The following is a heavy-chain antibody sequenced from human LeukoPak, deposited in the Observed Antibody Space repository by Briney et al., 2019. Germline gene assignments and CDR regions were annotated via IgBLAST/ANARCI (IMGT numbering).Heavy chain of an antibody. CDR2: INHSGST. D-gene: IGHD1-1*01. CDR3: AKWNDSGPYFDY. J-gene: IGHJ4*02. V-gene: IGHV4-34*01. CDR1: GGSFSGYY. Sequence: SETLSLTCAVYGGSFSGYYWSWIRQPPGKGLEWIGEINHSGSTNYNPSLKSRVTISVDTSKNQFSLKLSSVTAADTAVHYCAKWNDSGPYFDYWGQGTLVTVSS.